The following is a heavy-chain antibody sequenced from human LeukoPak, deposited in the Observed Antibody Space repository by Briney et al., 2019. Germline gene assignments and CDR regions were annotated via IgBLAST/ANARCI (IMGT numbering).Heavy chain of an antibody. CDR3: AKDQGFYGSGSYKEYFQY. J-gene: IGHJ1*01. CDR1: GFTFSSYA. D-gene: IGHD3-10*01. CDR2: ISGGGDGT. V-gene: IGHV3-23*01. Sequence: GGSLRLSCAASGFTFSSYAMTWVRQAPGKGLEWVSAISGGGDGTYYADSVKGRFTTSRDNSKNTLYLQMNSLRAEDTAVYYCAKDQGFYGSGSYKEYFQYWGQGTLVTVSS.